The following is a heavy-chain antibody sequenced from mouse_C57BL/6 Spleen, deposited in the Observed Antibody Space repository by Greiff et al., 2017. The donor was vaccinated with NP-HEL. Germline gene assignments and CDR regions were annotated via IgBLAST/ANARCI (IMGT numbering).Heavy chain of an antibody. D-gene: IGHD1-1*01. CDR2: ISDGGSYT. Sequence: EVQLVESGGGLVKPGGSLKLSCAASGFTFSSYAMSWVRQTPEKRLEWVATISDGGSYTYYPDNVKGRFTISRDNAKNNLYLQMSHLKSEDTAMYYCARDALYGSSLGYWGQGTTLTVSS. V-gene: IGHV5-4*01. J-gene: IGHJ2*01. CDR1: GFTFSSYA. CDR3: ARDALYGSSLGY.